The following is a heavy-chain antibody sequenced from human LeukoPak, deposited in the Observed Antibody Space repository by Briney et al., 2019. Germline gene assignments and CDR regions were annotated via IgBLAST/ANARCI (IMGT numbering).Heavy chain of an antibody. Sequence: SQTLSLTCTVSGGPISSGDYYWSWIRLPPGKGLEWIGYIYYSGSTYYNPSLKSRVTISVDTSKNQFSLKLSSVTAADTAVYYCARARFGEDSGVDAFDIWGQGTMVTVSS. D-gene: IGHD3-10*01. V-gene: IGHV4-30-4*01. CDR3: ARARFGEDSGVDAFDI. CDR2: IYYSGST. J-gene: IGHJ3*02. CDR1: GGPISSGDYY.